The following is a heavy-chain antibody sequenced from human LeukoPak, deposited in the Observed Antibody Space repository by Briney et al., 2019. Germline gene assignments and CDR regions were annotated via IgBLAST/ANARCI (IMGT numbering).Heavy chain of an antibody. J-gene: IGHJ4*02. CDR2: IYYSGST. Sequence: ASQTLSLTCTVSGGSISSGGYYWSWIRQHPGKGLEWIGYIYYSGSTYYNPSLKSRVAISVDTSKNQFSLKLSSVTAADTAVYYCARVGAYSGSYPFDYWGQGTLVTVSS. CDR1: GGSISSGGYY. V-gene: IGHV4-31*03. CDR3: ARVGAYSGSYPFDY. D-gene: IGHD1-26*01.